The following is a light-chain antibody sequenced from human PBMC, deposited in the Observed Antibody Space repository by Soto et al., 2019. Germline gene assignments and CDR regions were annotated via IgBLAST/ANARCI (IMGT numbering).Light chain of an antibody. CDR1: RGIGSW. Sequence: DIQMTQSPSSVSVSVGDRVTITCRASRGIGSWLAWYQQKPGKAPNLLIYSASSLQSGVPPRFSGSGSGTDFTLTISSRQPEDFATYDCQQGNSFPFTFGQGTRLEIE. CDR3: QQGNSFPFT. V-gene: IGKV1-12*01. CDR2: SAS. J-gene: IGKJ5*01.